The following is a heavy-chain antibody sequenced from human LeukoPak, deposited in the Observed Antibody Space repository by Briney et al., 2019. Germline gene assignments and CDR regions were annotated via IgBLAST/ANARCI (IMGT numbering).Heavy chain of an antibody. V-gene: IGHV4-61*08. J-gene: IGHJ4*02. CDR1: GGSVGSAAYY. D-gene: IGHD1-26*01. CDR3: ARTQSQSGSYRYYFGY. Sequence: SETLSLTCTVYGGSVGSAAYYWSWIRQPPGGGLEWIGYIYYIRNTNYNPSLKSRVTMSLDPSKNQLSLKLNSVTAADTAVYYCARTQSQSGSYRYYFGYWGQGTLVTVSS. CDR2: IYYIRNT.